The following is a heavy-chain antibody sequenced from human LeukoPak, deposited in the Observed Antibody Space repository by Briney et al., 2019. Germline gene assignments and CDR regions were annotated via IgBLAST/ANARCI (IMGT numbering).Heavy chain of an antibody. CDR1: GDSMSIYG. J-gene: IGHJ4*03. D-gene: IGHD3-22*01. Sequence: SETLTLTCLASGDSMSIYGSSWLRQPPGKGLEWIGNMFSRGSPDYNPSLKSRVTFSVDTSKNRFSLNLTSVTAADTAIYYCARYCACYHENSGYIDFWGQGTLVTVSS. CDR3: ARYCACYHENSGYIDF. V-gene: IGHV4-59*01. CDR2: MFSRGSP.